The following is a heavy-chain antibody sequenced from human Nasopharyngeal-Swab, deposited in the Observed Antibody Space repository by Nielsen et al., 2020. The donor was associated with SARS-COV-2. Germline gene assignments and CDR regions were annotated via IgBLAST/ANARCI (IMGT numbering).Heavy chain of an antibody. D-gene: IGHD5-12*01. CDR3: ARDLGYSGYDWGY. J-gene: IGHJ4*02. CDR2: IIPIFGTA. V-gene: IGHV1-69*01. Sequence: WVRQAPGQGLEWMGGIIPIFGTANYAQKFQGRVTITADESTSTAYMELSSLRSEDTAVYYCARDLGYSGYDWGYWGQGTLVTVSS.